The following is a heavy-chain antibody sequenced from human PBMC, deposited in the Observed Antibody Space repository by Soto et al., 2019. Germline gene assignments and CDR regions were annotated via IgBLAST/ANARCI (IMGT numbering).Heavy chain of an antibody. CDR1: GFTFTSSA. D-gene: IGHD5-12*01. J-gene: IGHJ4*02. CDR3: AATSPDHRDRSAFWGYCGC. CDR2: IAVGSGDT. V-gene: IGHV1-58*01. Sequence: ASVKVSCKASGFTFTSSAVQWLRQARGQRLEWIGWIAVGSGDTRYAQKFQERVTIIWDVSTSTSYMELSSLRSDDTAVYYCAATSPDHRDRSAFWGYCGCWGQGPLGTSCS.